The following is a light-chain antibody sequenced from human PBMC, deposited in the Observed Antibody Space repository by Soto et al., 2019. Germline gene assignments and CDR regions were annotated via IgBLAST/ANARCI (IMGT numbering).Light chain of an antibody. J-gene: IGKJ1*01. V-gene: IGKV3-15*01. CDR1: QSLNTN. Sequence: VMTQSPDALYVSPGARATLSCRASQSLNTNLAWYQQRLGQAPRLLIYGASTRATGIPVRFSGSASGTEFTLTISSLESEDFTIYYCQRYDKSPLTFGQGIKVDIK. CDR2: GAS. CDR3: QRYDKSPLT.